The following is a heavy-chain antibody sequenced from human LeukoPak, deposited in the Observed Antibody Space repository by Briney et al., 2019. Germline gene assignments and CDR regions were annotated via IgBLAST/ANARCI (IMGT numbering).Heavy chain of an antibody. CDR2: IIPIFGTA. Sequence: PSVKVSCKASGGTFSSYAISWVRQAPGQGLEWMGGIIPIFGTANYAQKLQGRVTMTTDTSTSTAYMELRSLRSDDTAVYYCARDASPLFRYDSSGYYYDWGQGTLVTVSS. D-gene: IGHD3-22*01. CDR3: ARDASPLFRYDSSGYYYD. J-gene: IGHJ4*02. CDR1: GGTFSSYA. V-gene: IGHV1-69*05.